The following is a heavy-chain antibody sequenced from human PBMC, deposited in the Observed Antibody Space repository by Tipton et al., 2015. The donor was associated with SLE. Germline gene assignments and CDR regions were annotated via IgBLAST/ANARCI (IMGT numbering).Heavy chain of an antibody. V-gene: IGHV5-10-1*01. D-gene: IGHD4/OR15-4a*01. J-gene: IGHJ4*02. CDR1: GYIFTTYW. CDR2: IRPSDSYS. Sequence: QSGAEVKKPGESLRISCKGSGYIFTTYWISWVRQMPGKGLEWMGRIRPSDSYSNYSPSFQGHVIISGDKSISTAYLQWSSLKASDTAMYYCARLGPDYIAWGQGTLVTVSS. CDR3: ARLGPDYIA.